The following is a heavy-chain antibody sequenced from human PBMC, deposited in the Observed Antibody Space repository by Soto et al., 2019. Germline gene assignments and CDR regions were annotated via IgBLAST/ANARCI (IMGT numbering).Heavy chain of an antibody. D-gene: IGHD3-16*01. CDR1: GFTFISYG. Sequence: QVQLVESGGGVVQPGKSLRLSCAASGFTFISYGMHWVRQAPGKGLEWVALIWYDGSNKYYADSVKGRFTISRDNSKNTLYLQMNSLRAEDAAVYYWARDQGGYVDYWGQGSLVTVSS. CDR2: IWYDGSNK. V-gene: IGHV3-33*01. J-gene: IGHJ4*02. CDR3: ARDQGGYVDY.